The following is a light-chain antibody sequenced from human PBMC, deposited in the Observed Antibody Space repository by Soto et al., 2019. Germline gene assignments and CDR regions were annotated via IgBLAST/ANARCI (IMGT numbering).Light chain of an antibody. J-gene: IGKJ3*01. CDR1: QTITTS. V-gene: IGKV1-39*01. CDR2: AAS. CDR3: QQGYSALLP. Sequence: DNQMTQSPSSLSASVGDRVTITCRASQTITTSLNWYQQKPGKAPKLLIYAASTLQSGVPSRFSGSGSGTDVTLTISSLQPEDFASYYCQQGYSALLPFGPGTKVDLK.